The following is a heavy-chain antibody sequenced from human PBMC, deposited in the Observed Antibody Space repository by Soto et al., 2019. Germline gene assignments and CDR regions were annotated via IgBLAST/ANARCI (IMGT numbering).Heavy chain of an antibody. D-gene: IGHD4-17*01. Sequence: SCAASGFTFSSYSMNWVRLAPGKGLEWVSSISNSRSYIYYADSVKGRFTISRDNAKDSLYLQMSSLRAEDTAVYYCARKGYGDYGGMDVWGQGTTVTVSS. V-gene: IGHV3-21*01. J-gene: IGHJ6*02. CDR1: GFTFSSYS. CDR2: ISNSRSYI. CDR3: ARKGYGDYGGMDV.